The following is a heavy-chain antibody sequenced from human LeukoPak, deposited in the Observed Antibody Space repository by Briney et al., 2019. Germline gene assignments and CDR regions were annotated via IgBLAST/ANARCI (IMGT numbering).Heavy chain of an antibody. V-gene: IGHV3-13*01. D-gene: IGHD3-9*01. CDR1: GFTFDDYA. J-gene: IGHJ4*02. Sequence: GRSLRLSCAASGFTFDDYAMHWVRQAPGKGLEWVSAIGTAGDTYYPGSVKGRFTISRENAKNSLYLQMNSLRAGDTAVYYCARASFDWPQYYFDYWGQGTLVTVSS. CDR3: ARASFDWPQYYFDY. CDR2: IGTAGDT.